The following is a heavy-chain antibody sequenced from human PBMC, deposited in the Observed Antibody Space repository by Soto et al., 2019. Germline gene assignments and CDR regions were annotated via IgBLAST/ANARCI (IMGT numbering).Heavy chain of an antibody. Sequence: QVQLVQSGAEVKKPGSSVKVSCKTSGGTFSSYAISWVRQAPGQGLEWMGGIIPIFDTANYAQKFQGRVKITADASTSTAYMELSRLRSEDTAVYYCARHDCISSSCYYYYYYSMDVWGQGTTVTVSS. CDR2: IIPIFDTA. J-gene: IGHJ6*02. D-gene: IGHD2-2*01. V-gene: IGHV1-69*12. CDR3: ARHDCISSSCYYYYYYSMDV. CDR1: GGTFSSYA.